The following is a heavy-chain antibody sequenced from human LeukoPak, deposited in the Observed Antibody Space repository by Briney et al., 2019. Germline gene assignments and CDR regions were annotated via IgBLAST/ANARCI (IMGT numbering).Heavy chain of an antibody. V-gene: IGHV1-69*13. CDR1: GGTFSSYA. J-gene: IGHJ5*02. CDR3: ARVGQWLVENDWFDP. CDR2: IIPIFGTA. D-gene: IGHD6-19*01. Sequence: SVKVSCKASGGTFSSYAISWVGQAPGQGLEWMGGIIPIFGTANYAQKFQGRVTITADEPTSTAYMELSSLRSEDTAVYYCARVGQWLVENDWFDPWGQGTLVTVSS.